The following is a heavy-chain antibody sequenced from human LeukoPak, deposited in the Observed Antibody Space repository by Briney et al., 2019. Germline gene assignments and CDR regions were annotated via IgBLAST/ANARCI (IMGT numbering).Heavy chain of an antibody. Sequence: NSSETLLLTCTVTGGSIIRFYWSWIRQPPGKGLDWIGYIYYSGSTNYSPSLKCRVTISVDTSKNQFSLKLSSVTAADTVVYYCARHGTSGTNLNWFDPWGQGTLVTVSS. J-gene: IGHJ5*02. D-gene: IGHD1-1*01. CDR3: ARHGTSGTNLNWFDP. V-gene: IGHV4-59*01. CDR1: GGSIIRFY. CDR2: IYYSGST.